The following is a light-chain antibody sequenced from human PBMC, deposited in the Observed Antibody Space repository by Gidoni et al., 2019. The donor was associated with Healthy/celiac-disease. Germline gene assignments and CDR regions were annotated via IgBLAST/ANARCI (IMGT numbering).Light chain of an antibody. CDR1: NIGSKS. CDR2: DDS. CDR3: QVWDSSSDHAV. Sequence: SYVLTQPPSVSVAPGQTARITCWGNNIGSKSVHRYQQKPGQAPVLVVYDDSDWPSGIPERFSGSNSGNTATLTISRVEAGDEADYYCQVWDSSSDHAVFGGGTKLTVL. J-gene: IGLJ2*01. V-gene: IGLV3-21*02.